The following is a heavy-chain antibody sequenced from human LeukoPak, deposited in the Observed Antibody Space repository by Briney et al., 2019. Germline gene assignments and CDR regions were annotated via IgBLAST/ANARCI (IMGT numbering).Heavy chain of an antibody. V-gene: IGHV3-20*04. D-gene: IGHD6-13*01. J-gene: IGHJ4*02. Sequence: PGESLRLSCAASGGTTGDYGMSWVRQAPGKGLEWVSGINRDGTNTYYAASVKGRFTISRDSAEKSLYLQMNSLGDDDAAFYYCVKDLSSSWYNFGYWGQGTLVTVS. CDR2: INRDGTNT. CDR3: VKDLSSSWYNFGY. CDR1: GGTTGDYG.